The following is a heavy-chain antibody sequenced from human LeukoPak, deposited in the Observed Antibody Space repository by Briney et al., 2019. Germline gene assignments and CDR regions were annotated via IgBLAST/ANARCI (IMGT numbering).Heavy chain of an antibody. V-gene: IGHV3-15*05. CDR2: IKSRNRGETV. D-gene: IGHD1-26*01. CDR1: RFTFSDAW. CDR3: TTDGSTTLSNTFDY. J-gene: IGHJ4*02. Sequence: GGSLRLSRAASRFTFSDAWMNWVRLAPGKGLEWVGRIKSRNRGETVDYAARVKGRFTISRDDSKPTVYLQMNSLKTEDTAIYCCTTDGSTTLSNTFDYWGQGTLVTVSS.